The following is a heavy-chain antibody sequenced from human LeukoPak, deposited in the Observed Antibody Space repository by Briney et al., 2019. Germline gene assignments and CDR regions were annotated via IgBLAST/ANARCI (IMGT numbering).Heavy chain of an antibody. CDR2: IYYSGST. D-gene: IGHD3-9*01. J-gene: IGHJ2*01. V-gene: IGHV4-59*08. CDR1: GGSFSGYY. CDR3: ARYLRIYDILTGPGWYFDL. Sequence: PSETLSLTCAVYGGSFSGYYWSWIRQPPGKGLEWIGYIYYSGSTNYNPSLKSRVTISVDTSKNQFSLKLSSVTAADTAVYYCARYLRIYDILTGPGWYFDLWGRGTLVTVSS.